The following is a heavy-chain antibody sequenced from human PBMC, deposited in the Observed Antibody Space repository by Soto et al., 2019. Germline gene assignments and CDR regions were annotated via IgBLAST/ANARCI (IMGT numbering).Heavy chain of an antibody. CDR2: IGDTNVK. CDR3: AREVVTTKWYLDN. D-gene: IGHD2-21*02. V-gene: IGHV3-30*02. CDR1: GFAFSRFS. Sequence: GGSLRLSCPTSGFAFSRFSMHWLRQAPGRGLEWVAVIGDTNVKMYADSVKGRFTVSRDNSQDTVSLRMDGLRPDDTAVYYCAREVVTTKWYLDNWGQGALVTVS. J-gene: IGHJ4*02.